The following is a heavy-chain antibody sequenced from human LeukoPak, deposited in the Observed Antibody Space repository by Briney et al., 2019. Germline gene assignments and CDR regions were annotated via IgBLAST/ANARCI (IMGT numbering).Heavy chain of an antibody. CDR1: GFTFSSYG. Sequence: GGSLRLSCAASGFTFSSYGRHWVRQAPGERLEWVAVIWYDGSNKYYADSVKGRFTISRDNSKNTLYLQMNSLRAEDTAVYYCARESRAITFGGVIADWGQGTLVTVSS. D-gene: IGHD3-16*02. CDR2: IWYDGSNK. CDR3: ARESRAITFGGVIAD. V-gene: IGHV3-33*01. J-gene: IGHJ4*02.